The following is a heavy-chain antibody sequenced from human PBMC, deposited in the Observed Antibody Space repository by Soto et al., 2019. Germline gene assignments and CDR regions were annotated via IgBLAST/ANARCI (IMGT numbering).Heavy chain of an antibody. CDR3: AKLGPERRAHFDC. CDR1: GFTFNTCA. CDR2: IDESGGDT. Sequence: EVQVLESGGGLVQPGGSLRLSCAASGFTFNTCAMSWVRLAPGKGLAWVSGIDESGGDTFYADSVKGRFTISRDNSKDTLYLQMINLRAEDAPSHYCAKLGPERRAHFDCWGQGTLVTVSS. V-gene: IGHV3-23*01. J-gene: IGHJ4*02. D-gene: IGHD1-1*01.